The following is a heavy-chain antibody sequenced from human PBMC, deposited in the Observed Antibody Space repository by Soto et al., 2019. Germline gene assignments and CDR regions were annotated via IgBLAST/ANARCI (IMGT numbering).Heavy chain of an antibody. CDR3: AKEDTSSGSLDY. D-gene: IGHD6-19*01. CDR1: CFPFGENA. J-gene: IGHJ4*02. Sequence: PGGSLRLSCAASCFPFGENAMSWFRQAPGKGLEWVSGISDSGATTYYADSVRGRFTISRDNSKNTLYLQMKSLRAEDSASYYCAKEDTSSGSLDYWGQGALVTVSS. CDR2: ISDSGATT. V-gene: IGHV3-23*01.